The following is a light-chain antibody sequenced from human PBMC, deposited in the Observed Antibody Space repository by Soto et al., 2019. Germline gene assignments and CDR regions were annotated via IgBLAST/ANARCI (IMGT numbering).Light chain of an antibody. J-gene: IGLJ2*01. CDR2: GNH. CDR1: SSNIGSNT. V-gene: IGLV1-44*01. CDR3: CSYAGSYTL. Sequence: QSVLIQASSMSGTPGQRVTISCSGSSSNIGSNTVNWYQQVPGTAPKLLIYGNHERPSGVPDRFSGSKSGTSASLAISGLQSEDEADYYCCSYAGSYTLFGGGTKLTVL.